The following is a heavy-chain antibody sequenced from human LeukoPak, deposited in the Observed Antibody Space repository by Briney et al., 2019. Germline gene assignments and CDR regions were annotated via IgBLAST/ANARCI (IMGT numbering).Heavy chain of an antibody. CDR1: GYTFISYG. V-gene: IGHV1-18*01. J-gene: IGHJ3*02. CDR2: INTYNCNT. CDR3: ARGSNYQRQPSDAFDI. D-gene: IGHD2-2*01. Sequence: SVKVSCKASGYTFISYGIGWVRQPPGQGLDWMGCINTYNCNTDYAQDLQGRVTMTTDPYTSTAYMELRRLRSDDTAVFYCARGSNYQRQPSDAFDIWGQGTMVTVSS.